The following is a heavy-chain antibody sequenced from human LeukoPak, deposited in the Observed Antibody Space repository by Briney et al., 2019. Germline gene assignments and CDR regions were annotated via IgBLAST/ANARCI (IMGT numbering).Heavy chain of an antibody. CDR3: ARMTTVVTTYYYGMDV. J-gene: IGHJ6*02. V-gene: IGHV1-8*01. D-gene: IGHD4-23*01. CDR2: MNPNSGNT. Sequence: ASVKVSCKASGYTFTSYDINWVRQATGQGLEWMGWMNPNSGNTGYAQKFQGRVTMTRNTSISTAYMELSSLRPEDTAVYYCARMTTVVTTYYYGMDVWGQGTTGTVSS. CDR1: GYTFTSYD.